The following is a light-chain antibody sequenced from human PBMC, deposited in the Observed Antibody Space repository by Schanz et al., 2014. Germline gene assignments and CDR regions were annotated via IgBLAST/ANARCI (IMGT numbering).Light chain of an antibody. CDR2: TNN. CDR3: AAWDDSLNWV. V-gene: IGLV1-47*01. Sequence: QSVLTQPPSASGTPGQRVTISCSGSSSNIGSNYVYWYQQLPGTAPKLLMYTNNQRPSGVPDRFSGSKSGTSASLAISGLRSEDEADYYCAAWDDSLNWVFGGGTKLTVL. J-gene: IGLJ3*02. CDR1: SSNIGSNY.